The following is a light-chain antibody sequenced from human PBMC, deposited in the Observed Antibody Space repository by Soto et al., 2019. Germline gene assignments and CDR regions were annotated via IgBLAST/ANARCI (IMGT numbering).Light chain of an antibody. CDR2: ENN. CDR3: GTWDSSLGAAV. CDR1: SSNIGNNY. V-gene: IGLV1-51*02. J-gene: IGLJ7*01. Sequence: QSVLTQPPSVSAAPGQKVTISCSGSSSNIGNNYVSWYQQHPGTAPKLLIYENNKRPSGIPDRFSGSKSGTSATLSITGLQTGDEADYYCGTWDSSLGAAVFGGGTQLTVL.